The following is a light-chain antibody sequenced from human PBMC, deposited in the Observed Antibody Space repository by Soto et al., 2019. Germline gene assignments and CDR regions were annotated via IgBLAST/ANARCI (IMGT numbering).Light chain of an antibody. CDR1: SSDVGGYNY. CDR2: GVS. V-gene: IGLV2-14*01. Sequence: QSALTQPASVSGSPGQSITISCTGTSSDVGGYNYVSWYQQHPGKAPKLVIYGVSYRPSGVSARFSGSKFQNTASLTISGLQAEDEADYYCSSYRSGSVVLFGGGTKLTDL. CDR3: SSYRSGSVVL. J-gene: IGLJ3*02.